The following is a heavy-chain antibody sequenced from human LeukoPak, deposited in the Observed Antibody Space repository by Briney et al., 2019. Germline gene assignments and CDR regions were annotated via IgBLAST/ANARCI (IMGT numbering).Heavy chain of an antibody. J-gene: IGHJ4*02. CDR2: IRHDGTIT. V-gene: IGHV3-30*02. Sequence: PGGSLRLSCAASGFTFSSYGMYWVRQAPGKELELVAFIRHDGTITYYADSVKGRSTISRDNSKNTMYLQMHSLRAEDTAVYYCAKDSLADIDYWGQGTLVTVSS. CDR3: AKDSLADIDY. CDR1: GFTFSSYG. D-gene: IGHD3-16*01.